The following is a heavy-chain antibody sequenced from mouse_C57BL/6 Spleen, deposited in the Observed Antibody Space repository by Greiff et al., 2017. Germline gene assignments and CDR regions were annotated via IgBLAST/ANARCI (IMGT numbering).Heavy chain of an antibody. V-gene: IGHV1-69*01. CDR3: ARRDYEDAMDY. Sequence: QVQLQQPGAELVMPGASVKLSCKASGYTFTSYWMHWVKQRPGQGLEWIGEIDPSDSYTNYNQKFKGKFTLTVDKSSSTAYMQISSLTSEDSAVYYCARRDYEDAMDYWGQGTSVTVSS. CDR1: GYTFTSYW. D-gene: IGHD2-4*01. J-gene: IGHJ4*01. CDR2: IDPSDSYT.